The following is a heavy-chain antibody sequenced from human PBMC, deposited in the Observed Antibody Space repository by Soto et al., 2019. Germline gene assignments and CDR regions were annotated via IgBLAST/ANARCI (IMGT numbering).Heavy chain of an antibody. J-gene: IGHJ6*02. CDR1: GFTFSLYA. Sequence: GSLRLSCAASGFTFSLYAMSWVRQAPGKGLEWVSTVTGGGHTTYNADSVNGRFTISRDNSKNTLYLQMNNLRAEDTAIYYCASSSGDLDVYGMDIWGPGTTVTVSS. D-gene: IGHD3-10*01. V-gene: IGHV3-23*01. CDR3: ASSSGDLDVYGMDI. CDR2: VTGGGHTT.